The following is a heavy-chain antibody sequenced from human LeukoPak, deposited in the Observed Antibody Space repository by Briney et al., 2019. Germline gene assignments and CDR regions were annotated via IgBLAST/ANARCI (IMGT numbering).Heavy chain of an antibody. J-gene: IGHJ4*02. V-gene: IGHV1-8*02. CDR3: ARVRSSSWYFDY. Sequence: ASVKVSCKASGYTFTSYYMHWVRQAPGQGLEWMGWMNPNSGNTGYAQKFQGRVTMTRNTSISTAYMELSSLRSEDTAVYYCARVRSSSWYFDYWGQGTLVTVSS. CDR1: GYTFTSYY. CDR2: MNPNSGNT. D-gene: IGHD6-13*01.